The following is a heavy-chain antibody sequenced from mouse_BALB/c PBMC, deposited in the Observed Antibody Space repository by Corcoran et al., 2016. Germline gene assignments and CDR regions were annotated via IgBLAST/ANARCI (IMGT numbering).Heavy chain of an antibody. V-gene: IGHV9-3-1*01. D-gene: IGHD2-9*01. CDR1: GYTFTNYG. CDR3: ATFYGYDSNWYFDV. Sequence: QIQLVQSGPALKKPGETVKISCKASGYTFTNYGMNWVKQAPGKGLKWMGWINTYTGEPTYADDFKGRFAFSLETSASTAYLQINNLKNEDTATYFCATFYGYDSNWYFDVWGAGTTVTVSS. J-gene: IGHJ1*01. CDR2: INTYTGEP.